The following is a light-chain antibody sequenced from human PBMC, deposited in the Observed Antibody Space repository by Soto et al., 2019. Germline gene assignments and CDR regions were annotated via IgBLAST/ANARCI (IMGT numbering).Light chain of an antibody. CDR1: QSVHSN. CDR3: EQYTDWPWGT. CDR2: GAS. J-gene: IGKJ4*01. Sequence: EIVMTQSPATLSLSPGETATLSCRASQSVHSNLAWFQQHPGQAPRLLIYGASSRATGIPVRFSGSGSGKEYTLTISSRQPADFAVYYCEQYTDWPWGTFGGGTKVRIK. V-gene: IGKV3-15*01.